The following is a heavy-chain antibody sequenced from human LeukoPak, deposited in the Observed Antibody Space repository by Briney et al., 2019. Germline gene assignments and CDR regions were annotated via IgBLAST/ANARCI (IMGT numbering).Heavy chain of an antibody. J-gene: IGHJ4*02. CDR1: GGSISSGGYY. V-gene: IGHV4-31*03. Sequence: PSETLSLTCTVSGGSISSGGYYWSWIRQHPGKGLEWIAYIYYSGSTYYNPSLKSRVTISVDTSKNQFSLKLSSVTAADTAVYYCARADYSRSWFLDYWGQGTLVTVSS. CDR3: ARADYSRSWFLDY. D-gene: IGHD6-13*01. CDR2: IYYSGST.